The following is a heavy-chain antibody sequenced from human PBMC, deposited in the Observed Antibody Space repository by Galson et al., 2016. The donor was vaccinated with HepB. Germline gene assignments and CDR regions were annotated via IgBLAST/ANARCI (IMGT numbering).Heavy chain of an antibody. V-gene: IGHV5-51*01. J-gene: IGHJ4*02. D-gene: IGHD6-13*01. CDR1: GYRFTNYW. CDR3: ARRPTVSSSADRRDYFDD. CDR2: IYPGDSDT. Sequence: QSGAEVKKPGESLKISCKGSGYRFTNYWIGWVRQMPGKGLEWMGIIYPGDSDTRYSPSFQGQVTISADKSMSIAYLQWSSLKASDTAMYYCARRPTVSSSADRRDYFDDWGQGTLVAV.